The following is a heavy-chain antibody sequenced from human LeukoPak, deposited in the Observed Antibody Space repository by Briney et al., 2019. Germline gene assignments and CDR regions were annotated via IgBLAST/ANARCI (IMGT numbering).Heavy chain of an antibody. Sequence: ASVKVSCKASGYTFTGYYMHWVRQAPGQGLEWMGRINPNSGGTNYAQKFQGRVTMTRDTSISTAYMELSRLRSDDTAVYYCARGGDFWGGYYWANWFDPWGQGTLVTVSS. D-gene: IGHD3-3*01. J-gene: IGHJ5*02. CDR3: ARGGDFWGGYYWANWFDP. CDR2: INPNSGGT. CDR1: GYTFTGYY. V-gene: IGHV1-2*06.